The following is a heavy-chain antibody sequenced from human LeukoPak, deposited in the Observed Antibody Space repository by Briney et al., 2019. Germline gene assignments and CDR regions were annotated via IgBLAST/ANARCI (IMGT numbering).Heavy chain of an antibody. CDR3: ARAVLRYFRGDFDY. Sequence: ASVKVSCKASGYTFTSYGISWVRQAPGQGLEWMGWISAYNGNTNYAQKLQGRVTMTTDTSTSTAYMELRSLRSDDTAVYYCARAVLRYFRGDFDYWGRGTLVTVSS. J-gene: IGHJ4*02. D-gene: IGHD3-9*01. CDR2: ISAYNGNT. V-gene: IGHV1-18*01. CDR1: GYTFTSYG.